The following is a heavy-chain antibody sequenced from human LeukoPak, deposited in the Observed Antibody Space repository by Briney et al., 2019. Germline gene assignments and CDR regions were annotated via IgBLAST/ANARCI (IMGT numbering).Heavy chain of an antibody. V-gene: IGHV1-18*01. CDR3: ARDPLTDTAMVYNWFDP. Sequence: GASVKVSCKASGYTFTSYGISWVRQAPGQGLKWMGWISAYNGNTNYAQKLQGRVTMTTDTSTSTAYMELRSLRSDDTAVYYCARDPLTDTAMVYNWFDPWGQGTLVTVSS. CDR1: GYTFTSYG. J-gene: IGHJ5*02. CDR2: ISAYNGNT. D-gene: IGHD5-18*01.